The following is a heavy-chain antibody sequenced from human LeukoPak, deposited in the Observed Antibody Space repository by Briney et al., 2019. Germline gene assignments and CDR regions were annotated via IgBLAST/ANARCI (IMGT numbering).Heavy chain of an antibody. CDR1: GFTFSSNW. D-gene: IGHD6-19*01. CDR3: ARDSGWGNDY. J-gene: IGHJ4*02. Sequence: GGSLRLSCAASGFTFSSNWMNWVRQAPGKGLEWVANIKQDGSEKYYVDSVKGRFTISRDNAKNSVYLQINSLRAEDTAVYYCARDSGWGNDYWGQGTLVTVSS. V-gene: IGHV3-7*01. CDR2: IKQDGSEK.